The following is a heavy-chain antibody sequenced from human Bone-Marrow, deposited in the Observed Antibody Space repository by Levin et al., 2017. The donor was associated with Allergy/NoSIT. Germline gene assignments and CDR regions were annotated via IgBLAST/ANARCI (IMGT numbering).Heavy chain of an antibody. CDR3: AFQDQLLYFAFDI. CDR1: GYTFTGYY. V-gene: IGHV1-2*06. CDR2: INPNSGGT. Sequence: ASVKVSCKASGYTFTGYYMHWVRQAPGQGLEWMGRINPNSGGTNYAQKFQGRVTMTRDTSISTAYMELSRLRSDDTAVYYCAFQDQLLYFAFDIWGQGTMVTVSS. D-gene: IGHD2-2*02. J-gene: IGHJ3*02.